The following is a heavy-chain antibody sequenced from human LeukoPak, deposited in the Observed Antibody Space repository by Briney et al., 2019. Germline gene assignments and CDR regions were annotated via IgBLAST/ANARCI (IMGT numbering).Heavy chain of an antibody. CDR1: GYSFTSYW. Sequence: GESLKISCKGSGYSFTSYWIGWVRQMPGKGLEWMGIIYPGDSDTRYSPSFQGQVTISADKSISTAYLQWSSLKASDTAMYYCARESYYDSSGYYNPYMDVWGKGTTVTVSS. CDR3: ARESYYDSSGYYNPYMDV. J-gene: IGHJ6*03. CDR2: IYPGDSDT. V-gene: IGHV5-51*01. D-gene: IGHD3-22*01.